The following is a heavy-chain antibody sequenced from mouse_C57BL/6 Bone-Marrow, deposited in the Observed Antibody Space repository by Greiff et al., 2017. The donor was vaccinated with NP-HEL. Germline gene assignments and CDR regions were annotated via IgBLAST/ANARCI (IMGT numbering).Heavy chain of an antibody. Sequence: QVQLQQPGAELVKPGASVTLSCKASGYTFTSYWMRWVKQRPGRGLEWMGRLDTNSGGTKYNEKFKSQATMSVDNPTSTAYMQLSILTSADSAVSYCARVNSYGSLDYFDDWGQGTTLTVSS. V-gene: IGHV1-72*01. CDR1: GYTFTSYW. D-gene: IGHD1-1*01. CDR3: ARVNSYGSLDYFDD. J-gene: IGHJ2*01. CDR2: LDTNSGGT.